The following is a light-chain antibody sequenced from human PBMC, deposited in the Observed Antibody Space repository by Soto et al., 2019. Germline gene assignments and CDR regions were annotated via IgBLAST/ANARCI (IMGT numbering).Light chain of an antibody. CDR2: WAS. Sequence: GERATLSCRASQSVLYSSNNKNYLAWYQQKPGQPPKLLIYWASTRESGVPDRFSGSGSGTDFTLTISSLQAEDVAVYYCQQYYSTPLTFGGGTKVEIK. J-gene: IGKJ4*01. CDR1: QSVLYSSNNKNY. V-gene: IGKV4-1*01. CDR3: QQYYSTPLT.